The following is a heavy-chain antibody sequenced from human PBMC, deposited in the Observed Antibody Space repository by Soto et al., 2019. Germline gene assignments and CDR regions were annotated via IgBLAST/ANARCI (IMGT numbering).Heavy chain of an antibody. Sequence: GASVKVSCKASGGTFSSYAISWVRQAPGQGLEWMGGIIPIFGTANYAQKFQGRVTITADESTSTAYMELSSLRSEDTAVYYCARGAGPSGWYDYFDYWGQGTLVTVSS. D-gene: IGHD6-19*01. CDR1: GGTFSSYA. CDR3: ARGAGPSGWYDYFDY. J-gene: IGHJ4*02. CDR2: IIPIFGTA. V-gene: IGHV1-69*13.